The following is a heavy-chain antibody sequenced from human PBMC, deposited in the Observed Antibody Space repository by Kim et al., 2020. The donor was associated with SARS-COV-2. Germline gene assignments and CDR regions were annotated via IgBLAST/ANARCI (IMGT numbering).Heavy chain of an antibody. V-gene: IGHV4-31*03. D-gene: IGHD3-10*01. CDR1: NGSISSGGYY. CDR2: IYHSGSA. J-gene: IGHJ3*02. CDR3: ARDRGVRGGYDAFDI. Sequence: SETRSLTCTVSNGSISSGGYYWSWIRQHPGMGLEWIGYIYHSGSAYYNPSLKSRVIISVDTSENQFSLQLSSVTAADTALYFCARDRGVRGGYDAFDIWGQGTMVTVSS.